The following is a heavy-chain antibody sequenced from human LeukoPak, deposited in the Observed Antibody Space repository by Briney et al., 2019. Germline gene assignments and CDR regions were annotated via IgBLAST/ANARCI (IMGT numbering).Heavy chain of an antibody. CDR1: GFTFDDYA. CDR2: ISWDGGST. V-gene: IGHV3-43D*03. D-gene: IGHD3-22*01. CDR3: AKSHYYHSSTKTAYFDF. Sequence: GGSLRLSCAAPGFTFDDYAMHWVRQAPGKGLEWVSLISWDGGSTYYADSVKGRFTISRDNSKNSLYLQMNSLRPEDTALYYCAKSHYYHSSTKTAYFDFWGQGTLVAVSS. J-gene: IGHJ4*02.